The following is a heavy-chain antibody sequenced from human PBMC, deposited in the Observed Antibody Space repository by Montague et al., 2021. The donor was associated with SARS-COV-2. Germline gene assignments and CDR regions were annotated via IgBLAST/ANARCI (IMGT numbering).Heavy chain of an antibody. J-gene: IGHJ5*02. D-gene: IGHD3-3*01. CDR3: ARQKRRITIFGVVIPPVLPWFDP. CDR2: IYYSGST. V-gene: IGHV4-39*01. Sequence: SETLSLTCTVSGGSIGSSSYYWGWIRQPPGKGLEWIGSIYYSGSTYYNPSLKSRVTISVGTSKNQFSLKLSSVTAADTAVYYCARQKRRITIFGVVIPPVLPWFDPWGQGTLVTVSS. CDR1: GGSIGSSSYY.